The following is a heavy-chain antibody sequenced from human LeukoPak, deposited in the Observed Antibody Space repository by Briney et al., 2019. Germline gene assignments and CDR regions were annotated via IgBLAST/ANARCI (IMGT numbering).Heavy chain of an antibody. CDR2: ISGSGGST. CDR3: AKFYGDYYYYYMDV. J-gene: IGHJ6*03. CDR1: GFTFSSYA. D-gene: IGHD4-17*01. V-gene: IGHV3-23*01. Sequence: GSLRLSCAASGFTFSSYAMSWVRQAPGKGLEWVSGISGSGGSTYYADSVKGRFTISRDYSKNTLYLQLNSLIAEDTAIYYCAKFYGDYYYYYMDVWGKGTTVTVSS.